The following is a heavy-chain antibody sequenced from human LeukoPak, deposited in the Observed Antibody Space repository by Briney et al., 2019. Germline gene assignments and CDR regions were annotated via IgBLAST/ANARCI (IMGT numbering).Heavy chain of an antibody. CDR2: ISWNSGSI. V-gene: IGHV3-9*01. D-gene: IGHD3-10*01. CDR3: AKDRGRYYGSGSYYNVC. Sequence: GGSLRLSCAASGFTFDDCAMHWVRQAPGKGLEWVSGISWNSGSIGYADSVKGRFTISRDNAQNSLYLQMNSLRAEDTALYYCAKDRGRYYGSGSYYNVCWGQGTLVTVSS. CDR1: GFTFDDCA. J-gene: IGHJ4*02.